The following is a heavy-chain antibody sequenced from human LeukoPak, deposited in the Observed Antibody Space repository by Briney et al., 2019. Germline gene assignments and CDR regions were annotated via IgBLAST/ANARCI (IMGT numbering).Heavy chain of an antibody. CDR2: MNPNSGNT. CDR1: GYTFTGYY. V-gene: IGHV1-8*03. J-gene: IGHJ6*03. Sequence: ASVKVSCKASGYTFTGYYMHWVRQAPGQGLEWMGWMNPNSGNTGYAQKFQGRVTITRNTSISTAYMELSSLRSEDTAVYYCARVGYYYYYMDVWGKGTTVTVSS. CDR3: ARVGYYYYYMDV.